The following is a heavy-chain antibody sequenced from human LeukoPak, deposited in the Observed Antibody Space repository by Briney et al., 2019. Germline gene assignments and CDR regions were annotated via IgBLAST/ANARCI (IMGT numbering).Heavy chain of an antibody. CDR1: GGSLSTHH. CDR2: ISDSGST. V-gene: IGHV4-59*11. Sequence: SETLSLTCVVSGGSLSTHHWSWIRQSPGRGLEWIGYISDSGSTNYNPSLKSRVTISVDTSKNQFSLMLSSVTAADTAVYYCARGYDSSAYYPFNYWGQGTLVTDSS. D-gene: IGHD3-22*01. CDR3: ARGYDSSAYYPFNY. J-gene: IGHJ4*02.